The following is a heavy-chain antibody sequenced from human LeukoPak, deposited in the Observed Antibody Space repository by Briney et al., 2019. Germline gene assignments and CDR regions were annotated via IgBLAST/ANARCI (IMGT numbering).Heavy chain of an antibody. V-gene: IGHV4-31*03. J-gene: IGHJ3*02. Sequence: SETLSLTCIVSGGSISSRSYYWDWIRQHPGKGLEWIGYIYYSGSTYYNPSLKSRATISVDTSKNQFSLKLSSVTAADTAVYYCARGGNAFDIWGQGTMVTVSS. CDR1: GGSISSRSYY. CDR2: IYYSGST. D-gene: IGHD1-26*01. CDR3: ARGGNAFDI.